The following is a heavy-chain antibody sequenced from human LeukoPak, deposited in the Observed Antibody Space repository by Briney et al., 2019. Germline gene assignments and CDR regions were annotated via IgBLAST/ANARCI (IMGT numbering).Heavy chain of an antibody. CDR3: ARFPWASFLLYFDY. CDR1: GFTFSSYE. D-gene: IGHD2/OR15-2a*01. Sequence: GVSLRLSCAASGFTFSSYEMNWVRQAPGKGLEWVSYISSSGSTIYYADSVKGRFTISRDNAKNSLYLQMNSLRAEDTAVYYCARFPWASFLLYFDYWGQGTLVTVSS. V-gene: IGHV3-48*03. J-gene: IGHJ4*02. CDR2: ISSSGSTI.